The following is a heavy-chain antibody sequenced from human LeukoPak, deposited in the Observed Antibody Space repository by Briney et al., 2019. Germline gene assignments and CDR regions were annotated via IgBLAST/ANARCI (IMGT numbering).Heavy chain of an antibody. J-gene: IGHJ4*02. CDR1: GFTFDDYA. V-gene: IGHV3-9*01. CDR2: ISWNSGSI. D-gene: IGHD4-23*01. Sequence: GRSLRLSCAASGFTFDDYAMHWVRQAPGKGLEWVSGISWNSGSIGYADSVKGRFTISRDNAKNSLYLQMNSLRAEDTAVYYCARDLGGNSAAWWGQGTLVTVSS. CDR3: ARDLGGNSAAW.